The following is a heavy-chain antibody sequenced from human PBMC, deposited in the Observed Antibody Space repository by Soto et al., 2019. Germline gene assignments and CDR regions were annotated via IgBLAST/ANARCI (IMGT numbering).Heavy chain of an antibody. D-gene: IGHD1-7*01. J-gene: IGHJ5*01. CDR1: GYTFTSYG. V-gene: IGHV1-18*04. CDR2: ISAYNGNT. CDR3: ARDALTSVATTRNWFDS. Sequence: ASVKVSCKASGYTFTSYGISWVRQAPGQGLEWMGWISAYNGNTNYAQKLQGRVTMTTDTSASTAYMELSSLRFEDTAVYYCARDALTSVATTRNWFDSWGQGTLVTVSS.